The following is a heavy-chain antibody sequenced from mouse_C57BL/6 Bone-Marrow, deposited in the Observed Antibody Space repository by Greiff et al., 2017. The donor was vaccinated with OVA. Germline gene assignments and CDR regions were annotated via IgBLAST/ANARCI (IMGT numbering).Heavy chain of an antibody. CDR1: GFTFSDYY. Sequence: EVMLVESGGGLVQPGGSLKLSCAASGFTFSDYYMYWVRQTPEKRLEWVAYISNGGGSTYYPDTVKGRFTISSDNAKNTLYLQMSRLKSEDTAMYYCARRYDYDWAMDYWGQGTSVTVSA. D-gene: IGHD2-4*01. J-gene: IGHJ4*01. V-gene: IGHV5-12*01. CDR2: ISNGGGST. CDR3: ARRYDYDWAMDY.